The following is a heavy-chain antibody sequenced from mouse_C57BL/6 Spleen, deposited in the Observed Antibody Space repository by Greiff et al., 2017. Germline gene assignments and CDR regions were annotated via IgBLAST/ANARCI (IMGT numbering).Heavy chain of an antibody. CDR2: IYPGDGDT. D-gene: IGHD2-4*01. J-gene: IGHJ4*01. CDR1: GYAFSSSW. CDR3: ARREGYDYDGYYYAMDY. Sequence: VQLQQSGPELVKPGASVKISCKASGYAFSSSWMNWVKQRPGKGLEWIGRIYPGDGDTNYNGKFKGKATLTADKSASTAYMQLSSLTSEDSAVYFCARREGYDYDGYYYAMDYWGQGTSVTVSS. V-gene: IGHV1-82*01.